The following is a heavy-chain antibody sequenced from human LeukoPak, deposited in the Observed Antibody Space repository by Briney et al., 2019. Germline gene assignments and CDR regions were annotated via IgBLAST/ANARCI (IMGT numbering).Heavy chain of an antibody. D-gene: IGHD3-10*01. CDR1: GYSIYSGYY. CDR2: IYHTGST. CDR3: ARALKLWFGELSD. J-gene: IGHJ4*02. V-gene: IGHV4-38-2*02. Sequence: KPSETLSLTCTVSGYSIYSGYYWGWIRQPPGKGLEWIGSIYHTGSTYYNPSLKRPVTMSVDTSKNQFSLKLSSVTAADTAVYYCARALKLWFGELSDWGQGTLVTVSS.